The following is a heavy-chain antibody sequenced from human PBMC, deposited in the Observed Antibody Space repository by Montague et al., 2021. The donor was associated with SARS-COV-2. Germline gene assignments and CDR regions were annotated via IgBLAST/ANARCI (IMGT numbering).Heavy chain of an antibody. CDR1: GGSISNYF. CDR2: IYYIGRT. V-gene: IGHV4-59*12. Sequence: SETLSLTCTVSGGSISNYFWSWIRQPPGKGLEWIGYIYYIGRTNYNPSLKSRVTISVDTSKIQFTLKLTSVTAADTAVYYCAREYRIELWQTNWYFGLWGRGTLVTVSS. CDR3: AREYRIELWQTNWYFGL. D-gene: IGHD3-16*01. J-gene: IGHJ2*01.